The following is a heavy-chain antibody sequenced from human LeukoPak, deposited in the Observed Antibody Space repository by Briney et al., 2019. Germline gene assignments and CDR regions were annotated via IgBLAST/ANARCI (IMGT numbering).Heavy chain of an antibody. V-gene: IGHV1-69*13. D-gene: IGHD3-3*01. J-gene: IGHJ6*03. CDR1: GGTFSSYA. Sequence: ASVKVSCKASGGTFSSYAISWVRQAPGQGLEWMGGIIPIFGTANYAQKFQGRVTITADESTSTAYMELSSLRSEDTAVYYCAGGPWRCCYYYYMDVWGKGTTVTVSS. CDR2: IIPIFGTA. CDR3: AGGPWRCCYYYYMDV.